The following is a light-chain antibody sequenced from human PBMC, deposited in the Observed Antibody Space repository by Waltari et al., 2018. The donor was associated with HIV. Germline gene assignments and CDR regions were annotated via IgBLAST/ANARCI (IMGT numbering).Light chain of an antibody. CDR1: SSTLESNT. J-gene: IGLJ2*01. CDR2: SNN. CDR3: AAWDDSLNGAV. V-gene: IGLV1-44*01. Sequence: HSVLPQPPPPSGAPGPLVTISCPATSSTLESNTVTWYQQLPGTAPKLLIYSNNQRPSGVPDRFSGSKSGTSASLAISGLQSEDEADYYCAAWDDSLNGAVFGGGTKLTVL.